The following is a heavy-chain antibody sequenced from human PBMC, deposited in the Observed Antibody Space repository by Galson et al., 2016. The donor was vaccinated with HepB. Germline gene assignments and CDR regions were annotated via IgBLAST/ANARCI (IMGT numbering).Heavy chain of an antibody. J-gene: IGHJ4*02. Sequence: SLRLSCAASGFKFDDYGMSWVRQAPGKGLEWVSGINWNGGGTGYVDSVKGRFTISRDNAKNSLYLQMNSLRAEDTALYYCARATPYYDVLTGYYNYYFDYWGQGTLVTVSS. CDR3: ARATPYYDVLTGYYNYYFDY. V-gene: IGHV3-20*04. D-gene: IGHD3-9*01. CDR2: INWNGGGT. CDR1: GFKFDDYG.